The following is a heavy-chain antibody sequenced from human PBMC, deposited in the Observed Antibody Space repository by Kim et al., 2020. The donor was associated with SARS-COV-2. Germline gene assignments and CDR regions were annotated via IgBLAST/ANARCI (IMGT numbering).Heavy chain of an antibody. CDR2: ISGSGGST. D-gene: IGHD6-13*01. CDR1: GFTFSSYA. Sequence: GGSLRLSCAASGFTFSSYAMSWVRQAPGKGLEWVSAISGSGGSTYYTDSVKGRFTIPRDSFKNIITLQMNSLRGEDTAIYYCAKGYRSSWYSGYAMDVWG. J-gene: IGHJ6*01. V-gene: IGHV3-23*01. CDR3: AKGYRSSWYSGYAMDV.